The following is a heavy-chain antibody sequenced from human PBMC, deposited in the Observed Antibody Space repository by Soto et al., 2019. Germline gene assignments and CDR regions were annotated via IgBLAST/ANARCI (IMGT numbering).Heavy chain of an antibody. D-gene: IGHD3-22*01. CDR1: GGSFSGYY. J-gene: IGHJ4*02. Sequence: SETLSLTSAFYGGSFSGYYWSWIRQPPGKGLEWIGEINHSGSTNYNPSLKSRVTISVDTSKNQFSLKLSSVTAADTAVYYCARVPYYYDSSGYWSFDYWGQGTLVTVSS. CDR3: ARVPYYYDSSGYWSFDY. V-gene: IGHV4-34*01. CDR2: INHSGST.